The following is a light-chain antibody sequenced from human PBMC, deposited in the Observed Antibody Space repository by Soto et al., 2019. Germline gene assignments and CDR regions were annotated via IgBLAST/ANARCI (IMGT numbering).Light chain of an antibody. CDR2: KAS. CDR1: QTISSW. CDR3: QHYNTYPWT. J-gene: IGKJ1*01. Sequence: DIQMTQSPSSLSASVGDRVTITCRASQTISSWLAWYQQKPGKAPKLLIYKASALESGVPSRFSGSGSGTELTLTISSLEPEDFATYYCQHYNTYPWTFGQGTKVDI. V-gene: IGKV1-5*03.